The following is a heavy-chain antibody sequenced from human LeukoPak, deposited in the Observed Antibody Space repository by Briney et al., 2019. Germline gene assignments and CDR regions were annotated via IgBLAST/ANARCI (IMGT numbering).Heavy chain of an antibody. Sequence: AGGSLRLSCAASGFTFISYEMNWVRQAPGKGLGGVSYISSSGSTIYYADSVKGRFTISRDNAKNSLYLQMNSLRAEDTAVYYCAELGITMIGGVWGKGTTVTISS. V-gene: IGHV3-48*03. CDR3: AELGITMIGGV. CDR2: ISSSGSTI. J-gene: IGHJ6*04. CDR1: GFTFISYE. D-gene: IGHD3-10*02.